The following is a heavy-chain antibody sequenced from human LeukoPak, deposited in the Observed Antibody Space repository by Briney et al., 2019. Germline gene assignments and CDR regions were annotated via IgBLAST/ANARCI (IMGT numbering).Heavy chain of an antibody. CDR3: ARAFQSLGGLSLPDY. J-gene: IGHJ4*02. CDR1: GYTFTNYA. V-gene: IGHV7-4-1*02. CDR2: IHPSTGNP. D-gene: IGHD3-16*02. Sequence: ASVTVSCKASGYTFTNYAMNWVRQAPGQGLEWMGWIHPSTGNPTYAQGFTGRFVFSLDTSVSTTYLQISSLKAEDTAVYYCARAFQSLGGLSLPDYWGQGTLVTVSS.